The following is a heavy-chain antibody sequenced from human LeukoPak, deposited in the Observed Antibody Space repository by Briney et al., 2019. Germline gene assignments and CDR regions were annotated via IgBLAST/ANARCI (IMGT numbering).Heavy chain of an antibody. J-gene: IGHJ4*02. CDR1: GGSISSSSYY. Sequence: SETLSHTCTVSGGSISSSSYYWGWIRQPPGKGLEWIGSIYYSGSTYYNPSLKSRVTISVDTSKNQFSLKLSSVTAADTAVYYCARHNSAARLLTLFDYWGQGTLVTVSS. V-gene: IGHV4-39*01. CDR2: IYYSGST. CDR3: ARHNSAARLLTLFDY. D-gene: IGHD6-6*01.